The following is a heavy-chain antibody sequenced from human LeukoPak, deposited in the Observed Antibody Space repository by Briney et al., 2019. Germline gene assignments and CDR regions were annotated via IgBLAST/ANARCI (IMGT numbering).Heavy chain of an antibody. V-gene: IGHV3-21*01. CDR2: ISSSSSYI. CDR1: GFTFSSYS. J-gene: IGHJ4*02. CDR3: AGSPNSSGYLEYFDY. D-gene: IGHD3-22*01. Sequence: KPGGSLRLSCAASGFTFSSYSMNWVRQAPGKGLEWVSSISSSSSYIYYADSVKGRSTISRDNAKNSLYLQMNSLRAEDTAVYYCAGSPNSSGYLEYFDYWGQGTLVTVSS.